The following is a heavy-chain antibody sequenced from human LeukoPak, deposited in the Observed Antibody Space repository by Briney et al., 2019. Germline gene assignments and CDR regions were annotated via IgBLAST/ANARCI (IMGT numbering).Heavy chain of an antibody. CDR2: ISHDGSNK. D-gene: IGHD3-10*01. CDR1: GFTLSSYA. V-gene: IGHV3-30*04. Sequence: GGSLRLSCAASGFTLSSYAMSWVRQAPGKGLEWVAVISHDGSNKYYADSVKGRFTISRDNSKNTLYLQMNSLRAEDTAVYYCAKDYSKTSYYGSGTYYRPNWFDPWGQGTLVTVSS. CDR3: AKDYSKTSYYGSGTYYRPNWFDP. J-gene: IGHJ5*02.